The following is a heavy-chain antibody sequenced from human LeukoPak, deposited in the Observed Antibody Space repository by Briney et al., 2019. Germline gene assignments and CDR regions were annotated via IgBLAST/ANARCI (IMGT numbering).Heavy chain of an antibody. J-gene: IGHJ4*02. CDR1: GYTFTGYY. CDR3: ARGRHKGRGSHFDY. Sequence: GASVKVSCKASGYTFTGYYMHWVRQAPGQGLEWMGWINPNSGGTNYAQKFQGRVTMTRNTSISTAYMELSSLRSEDTAVYYCARGRHKGRGSHFDYWGQGTLVTVSS. V-gene: IGHV1-2*02. CDR2: INPNSGGT. D-gene: IGHD3-16*01.